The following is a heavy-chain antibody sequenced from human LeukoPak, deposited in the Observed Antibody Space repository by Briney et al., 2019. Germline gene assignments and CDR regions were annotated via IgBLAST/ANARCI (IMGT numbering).Heavy chain of an antibody. CDR2: ISGNGFNT. CDR3: AKGVRLWLAFYFDY. CDR1: GFNLGNYA. Sequence: GGSLRLSCAASGFNLGNYAMSWFRQAPGKGLEWVSAISGNGFNTYYADSVKGRFTISGESSGNTLSLQMHNLRAEDTAVYYCAKGVRLWLAFYFDYWGQGTLVTVSS. D-gene: IGHD3-10*01. J-gene: IGHJ4*02. V-gene: IGHV3-23*01.